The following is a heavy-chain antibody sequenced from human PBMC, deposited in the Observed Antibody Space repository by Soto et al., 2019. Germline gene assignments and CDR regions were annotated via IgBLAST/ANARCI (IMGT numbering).Heavy chain of an antibody. D-gene: IGHD2-15*01. CDR2: IYHGGST. Sequence: SETLSLTCVVSGGSFSSGGYSWDWIRQPTWKGLEWIGIIYHGGSTSYNPSLKSRVLMSVDRSKNQFSLNLSSVTAADTAVYYCAMGFSGLRSLIRMPRLDCWAQGXLVTIYS. CDR1: GGSFSSGGYS. J-gene: IGHJ4*02. V-gene: IGHV4-30-2*01. CDR3: AMGFSGLRSLIRMPRLDC.